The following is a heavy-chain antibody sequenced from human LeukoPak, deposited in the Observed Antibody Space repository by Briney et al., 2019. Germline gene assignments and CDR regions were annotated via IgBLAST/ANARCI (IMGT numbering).Heavy chain of an antibody. CDR1: GFTFDDYG. D-gene: IGHD4-23*01. CDR2: INWNGGRT. Sequence: GGSLTLSCAPYGFTFDDYGMSWVRPAPEKGLEWVSGINWNGGRTGYADSVKGRFTISRDNAKNALYLQMNSVRAEDTSLYYCAREELRFDYWGQGTLVTVST. V-gene: IGHV3-20*04. J-gene: IGHJ4*02. CDR3: AREELRFDY.